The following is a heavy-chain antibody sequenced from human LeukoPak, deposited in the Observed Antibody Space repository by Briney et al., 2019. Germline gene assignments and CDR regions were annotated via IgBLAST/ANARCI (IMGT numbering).Heavy chain of an antibody. CDR2: IYYSGST. D-gene: IGHD2-2*01. V-gene: IGHV4-59*08. CDR3: ARVSADYYYGMDV. CDR1: GGSISSYY. J-gene: IGHJ6*02. Sequence: SETLSLTCTVSGGSISSYYWSWIRQPPGKGLEWMGYIYYSGSTNYNPSLKSRVTISVDTSKNQFSLKLSSVTAADTAVYYCARVSADYYYGMDVWGQGTTVTVSS.